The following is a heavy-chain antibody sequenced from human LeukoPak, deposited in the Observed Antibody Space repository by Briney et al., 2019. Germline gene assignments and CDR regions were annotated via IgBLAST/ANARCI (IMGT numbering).Heavy chain of an antibody. J-gene: IGHJ4*02. CDR2: LSYDGTNG. CDR1: GFAFSAYG. D-gene: IGHD6-19*01. Sequence: GGSLRLSCAASGFAFSAYGMHWVRQAPGKGLEWVAVLSYDGTNGYYAGSVKGRLTISRDNSKNTLDLQMNSLRAEDTAVYYCAKGLNSGWYGQSFDLWGQGTLVIVSS. CDR3: AKGLNSGWYGQSFDL. V-gene: IGHV3-30*18.